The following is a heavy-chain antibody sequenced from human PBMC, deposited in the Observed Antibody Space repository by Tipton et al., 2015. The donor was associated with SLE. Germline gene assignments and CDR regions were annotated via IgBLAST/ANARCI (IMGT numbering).Heavy chain of an antibody. CDR3: ARSDYYDSSGYYSYAFDI. CDR1: GGSISSHY. Sequence: TLSLTCTVSGGSISSHYWSWIRQPPGKGLEWIGYIYNSGSGNYNPSLKSRVTISVDTSKNQFSLKLSSVSAADTAVYYCARSDYYDSSGYYSYAFDIWGQGT. D-gene: IGHD3-22*01. CDR2: IYNSGSG. J-gene: IGHJ3*02. V-gene: IGHV4-59*11.